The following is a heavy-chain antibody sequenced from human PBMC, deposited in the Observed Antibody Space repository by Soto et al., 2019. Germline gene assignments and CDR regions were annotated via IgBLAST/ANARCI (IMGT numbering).Heavy chain of an antibody. CDR3: VKDLRPNRGWFGP. D-gene: IGHD3-3*01. J-gene: IGHJ5*02. V-gene: IGHV3-23*01. CDR2: ISGDGTRT. Sequence: PGGSLRLSCAASGFNFYNYAMTWVRQAPGKGLEWVSGISGDGTRTYYGDSVKGRFTISRDNSKNTVFLQMNSLRAEDTALYYCVKDLRPNRGWFGPWGQGTLVTVSS. CDR1: GFNFYNYA.